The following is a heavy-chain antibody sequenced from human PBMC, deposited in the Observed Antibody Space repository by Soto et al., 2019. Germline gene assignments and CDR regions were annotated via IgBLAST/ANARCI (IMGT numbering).Heavy chain of an antibody. CDR1: GYSFPSNY. J-gene: IGHJ5*02. V-gene: IGHV1-46*03. CDR2: IHTGGVNI. D-gene: IGHD1-1*01. CDR3: ARDQSWHDLLWWFAH. Sequence: QVHLVQSGAEVKKPGASVKVSCKGIGYSFPSNYMHWVRQAPGQGLEWMGTIHTGGVNIAYAQKFQGRVTMTKDTSTSTVYMELTSLTSEDTAVYYCARDQSWHDLLWWFAHWGQGTLVTVSS.